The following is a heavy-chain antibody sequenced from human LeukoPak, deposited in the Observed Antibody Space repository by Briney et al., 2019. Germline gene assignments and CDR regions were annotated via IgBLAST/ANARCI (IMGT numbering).Heavy chain of an antibody. Sequence: GGSLRLFCAASGFSFSGSWMTWVRQAPGKGLEFVANINQDGSAKYYVDSVKGRFTISRDNAKNSLYLQMNSLRVEDTSLYYCARVRWDAAVVTGLDYWGQGTLVTVSS. CDR2: INQDGSAK. CDR1: GFSFSGSW. D-gene: IGHD2-21*02. CDR3: ARVRWDAAVVTGLDY. J-gene: IGHJ4*02. V-gene: IGHV3-7*01.